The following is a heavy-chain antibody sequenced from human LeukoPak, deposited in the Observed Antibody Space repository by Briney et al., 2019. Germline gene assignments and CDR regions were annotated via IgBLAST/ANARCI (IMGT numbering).Heavy chain of an antibody. V-gene: IGHV4-34*01. D-gene: IGHD3-16*01. CDR2: INHSGST. J-gene: IGHJ4*02. CDR3: ARRRGSSGVDY. Sequence: GSLRLSCAASGFTFSSFWMSWVRQPPGKGLEWIGEINHSGSTNYNPSLKSRVTISVDTSKNQFSLKLSSVTAADTAVYYCARRRGSSGVDYWGQGTLVTVSS. CDR1: GFTFSSFW.